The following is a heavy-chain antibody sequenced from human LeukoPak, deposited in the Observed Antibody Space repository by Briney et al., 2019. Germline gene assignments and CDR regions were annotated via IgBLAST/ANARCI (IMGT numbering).Heavy chain of an antibody. V-gene: IGHV3-30*02. CDR3: TRVEETATTAAIIRKYSYYYYYMDV. CDR2: IRYDGSNK. CDR1: GFTFSSYG. Sequence: GGSLRLSCAASGFTFSSYGMHWVRQAPGKGLEWVAFIRYDGSNKYYADSVKGRFTISRDNSKNTLYLQMNSLRAEDTAVYYCTRVEETATTAAIIRKYSYYYYYMDVWGKGNTVTVSS. D-gene: IGHD4-11*01. J-gene: IGHJ6*03.